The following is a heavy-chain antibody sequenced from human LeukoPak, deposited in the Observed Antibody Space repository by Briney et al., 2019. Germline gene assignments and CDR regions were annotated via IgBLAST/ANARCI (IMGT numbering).Heavy chain of an antibody. CDR3: ARDGSGTDYYYYYMDV. D-gene: IGHD3-10*01. CDR2: ISSSSSYI. J-gene: IGHJ6*03. V-gene: IGHV3-21*01. Sequence: GGSLRLSCAASGFTFSSYWMSWVRQAPGKGLEWVSSISSSSSYIYYADSVKGRFTISRDNAKNSLYLQMNSLRAEDTAVYYCARDGSGTDYYYYYMDVWGKGTTVTVSS. CDR1: GFTFSSYW.